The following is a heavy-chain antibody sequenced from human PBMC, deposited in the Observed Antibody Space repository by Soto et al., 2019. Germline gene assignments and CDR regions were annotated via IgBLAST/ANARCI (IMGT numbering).Heavy chain of an antibody. J-gene: IGHJ6*02. Sequence: SETLSLTCTVSGDSSSNYYWSWIRKPPGKGLEWIGFIYYSGSNNYSPSLKSRVTISLDTSKNQFSLKLSSVTAADTAVYYCASHRRDCSGSTCYSGYFYGMDVWGQGTTVT. D-gene: IGHD3-22*01. CDR3: ASHRRDCSGSTCYSGYFYGMDV. V-gene: IGHV4-59*01. CDR2: IYYSGSN. CDR1: GDSSSNYY.